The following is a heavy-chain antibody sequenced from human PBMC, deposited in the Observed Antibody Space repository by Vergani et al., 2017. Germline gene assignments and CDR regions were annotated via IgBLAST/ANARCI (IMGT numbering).Heavy chain of an antibody. V-gene: IGHV3-9*01. CDR2: ISWNSGSI. J-gene: IGHJ1*01. D-gene: IGHD2-2*01. CDR1: GFTFDDYA. CDR3: AKWVTLYCSSTSCYGYFQH. Sequence: EVQLVESGGGLVQPGRSLRLSCAASGFTFDDYAMHWVRQAPGKGLEWVSGISWNSGSIGYADSVKVRFTISGDNAKNSLYLQMNSLRAEETALYYCAKWVTLYCSSTSCYGYFQHWGQGTLVTVSS.